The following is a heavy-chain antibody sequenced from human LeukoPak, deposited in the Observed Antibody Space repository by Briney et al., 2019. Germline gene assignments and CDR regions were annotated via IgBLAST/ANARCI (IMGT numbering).Heavy chain of an antibody. V-gene: IGHV3-74*01. Sequence: GGSLRLSCAASGFTFSSYWMHWVRQAPGKGLVWVSRINSDGSSTSYADSVKGRFTISRDNSKNTLYLQMNSLRAEDTAVYYCARERVHKFVSYYYYGMDVWGQGTTVTVSS. D-gene: IGHD3-10*01. CDR3: ARERVHKFVSYYYYGMDV. CDR2: INSDGSST. J-gene: IGHJ6*02. CDR1: GFTFSSYW.